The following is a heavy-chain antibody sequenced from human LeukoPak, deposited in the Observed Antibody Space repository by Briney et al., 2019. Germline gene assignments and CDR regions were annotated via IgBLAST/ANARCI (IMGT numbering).Heavy chain of an antibody. J-gene: IGHJ3*02. CDR1: GFTFSSYA. D-gene: IGHD2-15*01. V-gene: IGHV3-30*04. Sequence: GSLRLSCAASGFTFSSYAMHWVREAPGKGLEWVAVISYDGSNKYYADSVKGRFTISRDNSKNTLYLQMNSLRAEDTAVYYCASLGSCSGGSCYLSPDPDAFDIWGQGTMVTVSS. CDR2: ISYDGSNK. CDR3: ASLGSCSGGSCYLSPDPDAFDI.